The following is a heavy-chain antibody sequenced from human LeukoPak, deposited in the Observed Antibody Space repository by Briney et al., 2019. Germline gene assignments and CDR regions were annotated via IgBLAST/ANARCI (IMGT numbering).Heavy chain of an antibody. CDR2: ISSSSSTI. CDR3: ARDGGSWKYGSSLKDDFDY. Sequence: SGGSLRLSCAASGFTFSSYSMNWVRQAPGKGLEWVSYISSSSSTIYYADSVKGRFTISRDNAKNSLYLQMNSLRAEDTAVYYCARDGGSWKYGSSLKDDFDYWGQGTLVTVSS. V-gene: IGHV3-48*01. CDR1: GFTFSSYS. J-gene: IGHJ4*02. D-gene: IGHD6-6*01.